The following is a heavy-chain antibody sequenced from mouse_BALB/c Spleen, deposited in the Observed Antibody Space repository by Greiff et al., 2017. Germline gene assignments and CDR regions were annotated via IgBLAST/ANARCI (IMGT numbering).Heavy chain of an antibody. D-gene: IGHD1-1*01. CDR1: GFTFSSYG. J-gene: IGHJ3*01. Sequence: EVHLVESGGGLVQPGGSLKLSCAASGFTFSSYGMSWVRQTPDKRLELVATINSNGGSTYYPDSVKGRFTISRDNAKNTLYLQMSSLKSEDTAMYYCARYYYGSPAWFAYWGQGTLVTVSA. CDR3: ARYYYGSPAWFAY. CDR2: INSNGGST. V-gene: IGHV5-6-3*01.